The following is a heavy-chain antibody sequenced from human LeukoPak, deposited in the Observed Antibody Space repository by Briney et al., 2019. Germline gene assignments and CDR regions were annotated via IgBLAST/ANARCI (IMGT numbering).Heavy chain of an antibody. Sequence: SETLSLTCTVSGYSISSGYYWGWIRQPPGKGLEWIGSIYHSGSTYYNPSLNSRVTISVDTSKNQFFMKLSSVTAADTAVYYCASIAAAGNYYYYYYMDVWGKGTTVTVSS. D-gene: IGHD6-13*01. CDR3: ASIAAAGNYYYYYYMDV. CDR1: GYSISSGYY. V-gene: IGHV4-38-2*02. J-gene: IGHJ6*03. CDR2: IYHSGST.